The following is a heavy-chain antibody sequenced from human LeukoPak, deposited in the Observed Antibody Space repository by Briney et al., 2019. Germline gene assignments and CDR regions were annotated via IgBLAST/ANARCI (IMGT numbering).Heavy chain of an antibody. Sequence: GGSLRLSCAASGFTFSSYAMSWVRQAPGKGLEWVSAISGSGVSTYYADSVKGRFTISRDNSKNTLYLQMNSLRAEDTAVYYCAKDHLQLGGYFDYWGQGTLVTVSS. V-gene: IGHV3-23*01. D-gene: IGHD5-18*01. CDR1: GFTFSSYA. CDR2: ISGSGVST. J-gene: IGHJ4*02. CDR3: AKDHLQLGGYFDY.